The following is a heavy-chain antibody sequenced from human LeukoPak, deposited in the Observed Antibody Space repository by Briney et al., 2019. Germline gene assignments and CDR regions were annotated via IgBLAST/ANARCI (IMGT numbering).Heavy chain of an antibody. V-gene: IGHV1-46*01. CDR3: ARDPLDYSNNYPEGYFDY. J-gene: IGHJ4*02. CDR2: INPSSGST. CDR1: GYTFTGYY. D-gene: IGHD4-11*01. Sequence: GASVKVSCKASGYTFTGYYMHWVRQAPGQGLEWMGIINPSSGSTSYAQKFQGRVTMTRDTSTSTVYMELSSLRSEDTAVYYCARDPLDYSNNYPEGYFDYWGQGTLVTVSS.